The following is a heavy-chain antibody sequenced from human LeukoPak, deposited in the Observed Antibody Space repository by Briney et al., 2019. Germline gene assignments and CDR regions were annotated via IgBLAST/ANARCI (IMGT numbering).Heavy chain of an antibody. CDR3: ARFDQDWGTFDY. CDR2: IHPNSGDT. D-gene: IGHD7-27*01. Sequence: ASVNVSCKASGYTFTGYYMHWLRQAPGQGLEWMGWIHPNSGDTNYVQKFQGRVTMTRDTSITTAYMELSLRSDDTAVYYCARFDQDWGTFDYWGQGTVVTVSS. J-gene: IGHJ4*02. CDR1: GYTFTGYY. V-gene: IGHV1-2*02.